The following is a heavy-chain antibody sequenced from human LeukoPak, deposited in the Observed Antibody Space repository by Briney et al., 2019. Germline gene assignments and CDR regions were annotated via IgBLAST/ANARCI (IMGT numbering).Heavy chain of an antibody. Sequence: GGTLRLSCAASGFTFSSYSMNWLRQAPGKGLEGVSYISSSSSTIYYADSVKGRFTISRDNAKNSLYLQMNSLRAEDTAVYYCARYGGYFDYWGQGTLVTVSS. CDR2: ISSSSSTI. D-gene: IGHD3-10*01. CDR3: ARYGGYFDY. CDR1: GFTFSSYS. V-gene: IGHV3-48*04. J-gene: IGHJ4*02.